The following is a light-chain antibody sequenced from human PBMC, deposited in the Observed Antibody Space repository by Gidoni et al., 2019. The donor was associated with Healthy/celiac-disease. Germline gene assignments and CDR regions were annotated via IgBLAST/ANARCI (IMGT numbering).Light chain of an antibody. CDR1: SSNIVAGYD. Sequence: QSVLTHPPSVSRAPGQRVTISCTGSSSNIVAGYDVHWYQQLPGTAPKLLIYGNSNRPSGVPDRFSGSKSGTSASLAITGLQAEDEADYYCQSYDSSLSGWVFGGGTKLTVL. V-gene: IGLV1-40*01. CDR2: GNS. CDR3: QSYDSSLSGWV. J-gene: IGLJ3*02.